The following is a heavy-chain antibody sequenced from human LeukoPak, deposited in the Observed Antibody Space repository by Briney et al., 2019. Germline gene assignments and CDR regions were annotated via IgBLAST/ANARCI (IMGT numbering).Heavy chain of an antibody. V-gene: IGHV1-2*02. CDR2: INPNSGDT. CDR3: ARGFGGSYFTDY. D-gene: IGHD1-26*01. CDR1: GYTFTGYY. J-gene: IGHJ4*02. Sequence: ASGKVSCKASGYTFTGYYMHWVLQAPGQGLEWMGWINPNSGDTNYAQNFQGRVTMTRDTSISTAYMELSRLRSDDTAVYYCARGFGGSYFTDYWGQGTLVTVSS.